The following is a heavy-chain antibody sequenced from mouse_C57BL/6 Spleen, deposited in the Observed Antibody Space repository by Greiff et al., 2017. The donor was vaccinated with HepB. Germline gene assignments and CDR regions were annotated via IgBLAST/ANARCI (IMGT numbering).Heavy chain of an antibody. D-gene: IGHD1-1*01. J-gene: IGHJ2*01. V-gene: IGHV1-81*01. Sequence: QVQLQQSGAELARPGASVKLSCKASGYTFTSYGISWVKQRTGQGLEWIGEIYPRSGNTYYNEKFKGKATLTADKSSSTAYMELRSLTSEDSAVYFCARLWGTTVVATEYFDYWGQGTTLTVSS. CDR1: GYTFTSYG. CDR3: ARLWGTTVVATEYFDY. CDR2: IYPRSGNT.